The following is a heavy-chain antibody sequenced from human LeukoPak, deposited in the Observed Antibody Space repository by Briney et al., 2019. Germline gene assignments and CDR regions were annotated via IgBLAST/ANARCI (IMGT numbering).Heavy chain of an antibody. J-gene: IGHJ6*04. D-gene: IGHD4-23*01. CDR2: IIPIFGTA. CDR1: GGTFSSYA. V-gene: IGHV1-69*05. CDR3: ARGENGGNPLDV. Sequence: SVKVSCKASGGTFSSYAISWVRQAHGQGLEWMGGIIPIFGTANYAQKFQGRVTITTDESTSTAYMELSSLRSEDTAVYYCARGENGGNPLDVWGKGTTVTVSS.